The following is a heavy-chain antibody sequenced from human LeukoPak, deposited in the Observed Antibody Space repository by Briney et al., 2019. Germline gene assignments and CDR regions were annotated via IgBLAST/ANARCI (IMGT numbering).Heavy chain of an antibody. CDR1: GYIFSSYH. Sequence: ASVKVSCKASGYIFSSYHIHWVRQAPGQGLEWMGIVNPGGGSTSYAQKFQGRVTMTRDTSTSTVCMELRSLRSEDTAVYYCAREGTFGYSSSSTDYWGQGTLVTVSS. CDR3: AREGTFGYSSSSTDY. D-gene: IGHD6-6*01. J-gene: IGHJ4*02. V-gene: IGHV1-46*01. CDR2: VNPGGGST.